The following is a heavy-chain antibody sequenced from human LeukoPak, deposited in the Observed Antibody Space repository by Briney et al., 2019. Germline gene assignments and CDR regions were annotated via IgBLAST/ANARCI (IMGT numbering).Heavy chain of an antibody. CDR3: ARGRVRAGMNCFDA. V-gene: IGHV1-2*02. CDR2: INPNSGGT. CDR1: GYTFAAYY. D-gene: IGHD3-10*01. J-gene: IGHJ5*02. Sequence: APVKPSPSPAGYTFAAYYILRVRQPPGQGLEWMGWINPNSGGTNLAQRFQGRVTLTRDTSISQVYMELSRLRSDDTAVFYCARGRVRAGMNCFDAWGQGTLVTVSS.